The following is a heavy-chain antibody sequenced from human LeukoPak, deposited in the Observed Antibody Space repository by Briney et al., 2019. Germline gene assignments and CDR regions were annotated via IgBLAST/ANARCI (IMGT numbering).Heavy chain of an antibody. Sequence: GGSLRLSCAASGFTVSSNYMSWVRQAPGKGLEWVSVIYSGGSTYYADSVKGRFTISRDNSKNTLYLQMNSLRAEDTAVYYCVRGGEWFGEFRFDYWGQGTLVTVSS. J-gene: IGHJ4*02. D-gene: IGHD3-10*01. CDR3: VRGGEWFGEFRFDY. V-gene: IGHV3-53*01. CDR2: IYSGGST. CDR1: GFTVSSNY.